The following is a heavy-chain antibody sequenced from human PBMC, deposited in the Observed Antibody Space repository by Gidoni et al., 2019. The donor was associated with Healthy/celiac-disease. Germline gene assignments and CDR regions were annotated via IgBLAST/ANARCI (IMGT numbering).Heavy chain of an antibody. V-gene: IGHV3-30*18. CDR1: GFTFSSYG. D-gene: IGHD3-10*01. J-gene: IGHJ4*02. CDR3: AKDLTRVKINYYGSGRPNLPDY. CDR2: ISYDGSNK. Sequence: QVQLVESGGGVVQPGRSLSLPCAASGFTFSSYGLHVVRQAPGKGLEWVAVISYDGSNKYYADSVKGRFTISRDNSKNTLYLQMNSLRAEDTAVYYCAKDLTRVKINYYGSGRPNLPDYWGQGTLVTVSS.